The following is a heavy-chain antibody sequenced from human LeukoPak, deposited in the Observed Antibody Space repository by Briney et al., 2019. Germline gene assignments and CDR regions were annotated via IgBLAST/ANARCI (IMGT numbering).Heavy chain of an antibody. CDR2: IYPGDSDT. CDR1: GYSFTSYW. D-gene: IGHD3-22*01. J-gene: IGHJ6*02. CDR3: ARQNYYDGSGYYYYGMDV. Sequence: GESLKISCKGSGYSFTSYWIGWVRQMPGKGLEWMGIIYPGDSDTRYSPSFQGQVTISADKSISTAYLQWSSLKASDTAMYYCARQNYYDGSGYYYYGMDVWGQGTTVTVSS. V-gene: IGHV5-51*01.